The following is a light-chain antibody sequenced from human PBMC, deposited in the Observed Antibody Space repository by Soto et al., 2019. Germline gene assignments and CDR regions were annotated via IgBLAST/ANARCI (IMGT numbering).Light chain of an antibody. J-gene: IGLJ2*01. CDR3: SSYVYSATVV. CDR1: SSDIGTYNR. Sequence: QSALTQPPSVSGSPGQSVTISCTGTSSDIGTYNRVSWYRQSPGAAPKLLIYEVTSRPSGVPDRFSGAKSGNTASLTISGLQAEDEAHYYCSSYVYSATVVFGGGTKVTVL. V-gene: IGLV2-18*02. CDR2: EVT.